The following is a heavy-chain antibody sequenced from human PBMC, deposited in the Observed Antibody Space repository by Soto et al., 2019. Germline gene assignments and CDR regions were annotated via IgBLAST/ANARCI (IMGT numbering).Heavy chain of an antibody. CDR2: VYYSGTS. D-gene: IGHD6-19*01. CDR3: ARPATVAPPDAFQV. CDR1: GDSIRNSGHY. Sequence: QVHLQESGPRLVEPSETLSLTCSVSGDSIRNSGHYWGWVRQPPGKGLEWIGSVYYSGTSYRKPSLKSRLNLSIDTSKNQFSLRLTSVAAADTAIYYCARPATVAPPDAFQVWSQGTLVTVSS. V-gene: IGHV4-39*01. J-gene: IGHJ3*01.